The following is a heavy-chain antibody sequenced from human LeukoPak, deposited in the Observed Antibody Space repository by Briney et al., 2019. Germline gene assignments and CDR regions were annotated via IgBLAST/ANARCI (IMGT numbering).Heavy chain of an antibody. V-gene: IGHV3-48*03. D-gene: IGHD6-19*01. CDR1: GFTFSSYE. J-gene: IGHJ4*02. CDR3: ARGGSLGY. CDR2: ISSGGSAI. Sequence: GGSLSLPCAASGFTFSSYEMNWVRQAPGKGLEWVSKISSGGSAIYYADSVKGRFTISRDNAKSSLYLQMNSLRVEDTAVYYCARGGSLGYWGQGTLVTVSS.